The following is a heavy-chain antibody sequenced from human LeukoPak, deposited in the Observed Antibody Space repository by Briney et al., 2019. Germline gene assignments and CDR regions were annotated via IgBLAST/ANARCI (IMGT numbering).Heavy chain of an antibody. V-gene: IGHV3-11*01. Sequence: GGSLRLSCAASGFTLNDYYMCWIRQAPGKGLEWVSDIGGSDSIVSYGYSVKGRFTISRDIATNSLYLQMNSLRAEDTAVYYCAREMVAGTFDRWGQGTLVAVSS. CDR2: IGGSDSIV. CDR1: GFTLNDYY. CDR3: AREMVAGTFDR. J-gene: IGHJ4*02. D-gene: IGHD6-19*01.